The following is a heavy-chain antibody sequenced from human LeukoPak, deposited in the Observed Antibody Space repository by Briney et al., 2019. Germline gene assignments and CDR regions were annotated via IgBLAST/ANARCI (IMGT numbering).Heavy chain of an antibody. CDR1: GGSISSGSYY. CDR2: IYTSGST. CDR3: ARTSYYDFWSGYYLRY. J-gene: IGHJ4*02. V-gene: IGHV4-61*02. D-gene: IGHD3-3*01. Sequence: SQTLSLTCTVSGGSISSGSYYWSWIRQPAGKGLEWIGRIYTSGSTNYNPSLKSRVTISVDTSKNQFSLKLSSVTAADTAVYYCARTSYYDFWSGYYLRYWGQGTLVTVSS.